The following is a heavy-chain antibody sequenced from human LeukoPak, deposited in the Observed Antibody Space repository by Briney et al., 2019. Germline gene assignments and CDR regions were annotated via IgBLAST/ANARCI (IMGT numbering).Heavy chain of an antibody. CDR1: GYTFTGYY. D-gene: IGHD2-15*01. Sequence: ASVKVVCKASGYTFTGYYMHWVRQASGQGLEWMGRIHPNSGGTNYAQKFQGRDTMTRDTSISTAYMELSRLRSDDTAVYYCARSYCSGGSCYQGAFDIWGQGTMVTVSS. J-gene: IGHJ3*02. CDR3: ARSYCSGGSCYQGAFDI. CDR2: IHPNSGGT. V-gene: IGHV1-2*06.